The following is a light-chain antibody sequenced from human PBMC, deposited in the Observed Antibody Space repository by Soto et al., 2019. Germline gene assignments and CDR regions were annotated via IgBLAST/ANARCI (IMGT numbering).Light chain of an antibody. CDR3: QQRSNWPLLT. CDR2: GVY. CDR1: QSVSSN. J-gene: IGKJ4*01. V-gene: IGKV3-11*01. Sequence: EIVMTQSPTILSVSPGERATLSCRASQSVSSNLAWYQQKPGQAPRLLIYGVYTRAPGIPARFSGSGSGTDFTLTISSLEPEDFAVYYCQQRSNWPLLTFGGGTKVDIK.